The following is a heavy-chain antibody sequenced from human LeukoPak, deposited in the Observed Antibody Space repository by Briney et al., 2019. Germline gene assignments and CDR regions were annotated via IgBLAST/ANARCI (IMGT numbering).Heavy chain of an antibody. CDR1: GFTFSSYA. CDR3: ARDRSLRFLEWSSGPLDY. V-gene: IGHV3-30*04. J-gene: IGHJ4*02. Sequence: GGSLRLSCAASGFTFSSYAMHGVRQAPGKGLEWVAVISYDGSNKYYADSVKGRFTISRDNSKNTLYLQMNSLRAEDTAVYYCARDRSLRFLEWSSGPLDYWGQGTLVTVSS. CDR2: ISYDGSNK. D-gene: IGHD3-3*01.